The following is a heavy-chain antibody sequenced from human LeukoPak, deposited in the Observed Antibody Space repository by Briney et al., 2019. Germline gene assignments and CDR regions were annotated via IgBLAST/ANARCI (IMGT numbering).Heavy chain of an antibody. V-gene: IGHV7-4-1*02. CDR2: INTNTGNP. D-gene: IGHD5-18*01. CDR3: AMTGYSYGYDDDDAFDI. Sequence: ASVKVSCKASGYTFTSYVMNWVRQAPGQGLGWMGWINTNTGNPTYAQGFTGRFVFSLDTSVSTAYLQISSLKAEDTAVYYCAMTGYSYGYDDDDAFDIWGQGTMVTVSS. CDR1: GYTFTSYV. J-gene: IGHJ3*02.